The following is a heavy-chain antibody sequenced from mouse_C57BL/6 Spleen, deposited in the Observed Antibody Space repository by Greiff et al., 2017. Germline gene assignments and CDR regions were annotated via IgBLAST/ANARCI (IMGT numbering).Heavy chain of an antibody. Sequence: EVQLQESGGGLVQPGGSLKLSCAASGFTFSDYGMAWVRQAPRKGPEWVAFISNLAYSVYYADTVTGRFPIARENAKNTLYLDMSSLRSEDTAMYYCARRGDYYGSSYGYAMDDWGQRTSVTVSS. CDR3: ARRGDYYGSSYGYAMDD. D-gene: IGHD1-1*01. CDR2: ISNLAYSV. CDR1: GFTFSDYG. V-gene: IGHV5-15*04. J-gene: IGHJ4*01.